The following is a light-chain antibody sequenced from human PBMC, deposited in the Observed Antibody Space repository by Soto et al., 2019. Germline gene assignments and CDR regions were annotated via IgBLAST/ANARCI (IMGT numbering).Light chain of an antibody. V-gene: IGKV1-5*03. Sequence: DIQMTQSPSILSASVGDRVTITCRANQSVNRWLAWHQQKPGQAPKLLIYLASSLEVGVPSRFSGSGYETKFTLGVSSLQPDDSATYYCQQYHSYSSTFGQGTKVE. CDR1: QSVNRW. J-gene: IGKJ1*01. CDR3: QQYHSYSST. CDR2: LAS.